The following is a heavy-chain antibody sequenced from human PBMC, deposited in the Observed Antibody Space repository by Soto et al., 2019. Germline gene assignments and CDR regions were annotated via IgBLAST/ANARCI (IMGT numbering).Heavy chain of an antibody. Sequence: ASVKVSCKASGYTFNSYAMHWVRQAPGQRLEWMGWINAGNGNTKYSQKFQGRVTITRDTSASTAYMELSGLRSEDTAVYYCAKSEYSSSPTYYFDYWGQGTLVTVSS. V-gene: IGHV1-3*01. D-gene: IGHD6-6*01. J-gene: IGHJ4*02. CDR1: GYTFNSYA. CDR2: INAGNGNT. CDR3: AKSEYSSSPTYYFDY.